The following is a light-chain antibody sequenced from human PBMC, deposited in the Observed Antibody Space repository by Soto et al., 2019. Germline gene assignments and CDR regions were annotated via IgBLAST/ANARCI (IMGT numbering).Light chain of an antibody. CDR3: SSYTYTSSVV. CDR2: EVG. J-gene: IGLJ2*01. CDR1: SSDIGTYDY. V-gene: IGLV2-14*01. Sequence: QSALTQPASVSGSPGQSITISCTGTSSDIGTYDYVSWYQHHPGKAPKLIISEVGTRPSGVSYRFSGSKSVNTASLTISGLQAEDEDDYYCSSYTYTSSVVFGGGTKVTVL.